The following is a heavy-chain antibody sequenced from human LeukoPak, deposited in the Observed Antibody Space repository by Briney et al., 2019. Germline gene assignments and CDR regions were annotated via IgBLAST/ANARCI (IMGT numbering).Heavy chain of an antibody. CDR1: GFTLSTYW. D-gene: IGHD3-16*01. Sequence: GGSLRLSCEASGFTLSTYWMNWVRQVPGKGLEWVANINPDGSARRYVDSVKGRFTIARDNADNSLSLQMNSLRAEDTAVYYCASWGAGGNSWGQGTLVTVSS. CDR2: INPDGSAR. CDR3: ASWGAGGNS. V-gene: IGHV3-7*01. J-gene: IGHJ4*02.